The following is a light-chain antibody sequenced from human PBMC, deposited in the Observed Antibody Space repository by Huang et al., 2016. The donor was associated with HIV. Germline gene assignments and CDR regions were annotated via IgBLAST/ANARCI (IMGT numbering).Light chain of an antibody. V-gene: IGKV4-1*01. CDR3: QQYYSSPQT. CDR2: WAA. J-gene: IGKJ1*01. CDR1: QSVCSSSTSKDC. Sequence: DIIMTQSPDSLAVSLGERATLNCRSSQSVCSSSTSKDCMAWFQQKPGQPPRLLLFWAATREAGVPDRFSGSGSGTHFTLTIANVEAEDAAIYYCQQYYSSPQTFGQGTRVEVK.